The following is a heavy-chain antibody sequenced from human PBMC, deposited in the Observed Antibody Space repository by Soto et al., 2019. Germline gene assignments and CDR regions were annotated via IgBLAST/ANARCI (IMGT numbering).Heavy chain of an antibody. V-gene: IGHV3-23*01. CDR2: INRGGGP. J-gene: IGHJ4*02. Sequence: EVRLLESGGGLVQPGGSLTLSCATSGFTFNNYSMSWVRQAPGKGLEWVSSINRGGGPYYADSAKGRFTISSDNSKNMLYLRMNSLRADDTAVYFCARADGPLPVTLLGFWGQGTLVTVSS. D-gene: IGHD5-18*01. CDR1: GFTFNNYS. CDR3: ARADGPLPVTLLGF.